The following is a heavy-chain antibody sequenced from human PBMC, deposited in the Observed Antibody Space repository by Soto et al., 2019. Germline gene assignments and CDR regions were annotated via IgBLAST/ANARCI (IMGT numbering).Heavy chain of an antibody. CDR2: IIHSGST. J-gene: IGHJ5*02. CDR3: ARGMMTPGNA. CDR1: GGSFSGYY. Sequence: SETLSLTCAVYGGSFSGYYWSWIRQPPGKGLEWIGEIIHSGSTNYNPSLKSRVTISIDTSKNQFFLDLTSVTAADTAVYYCARGMMTPGNAWGQGTLVTVSS. D-gene: IGHD3-10*01. V-gene: IGHV4-34*12.